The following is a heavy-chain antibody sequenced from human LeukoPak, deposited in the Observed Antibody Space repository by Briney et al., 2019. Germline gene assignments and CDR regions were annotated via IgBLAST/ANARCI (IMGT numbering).Heavy chain of an antibody. J-gene: IGHJ5*01. V-gene: IGHV1-3*04. CDR1: GYTFTNHA. Sequence: ASVKVSCKASGYTFTNHAMHWVRQAPGQGLEWMGWIDTANGNTKYLQKFQGRVTITRDTSARIVYMELSSLRFEDTALYYCARPGASSPGNWFASWGQGNLVTVSS. CDR3: ARPGASSPGNWFAS. D-gene: IGHD6-13*01. CDR2: IDTANGNT.